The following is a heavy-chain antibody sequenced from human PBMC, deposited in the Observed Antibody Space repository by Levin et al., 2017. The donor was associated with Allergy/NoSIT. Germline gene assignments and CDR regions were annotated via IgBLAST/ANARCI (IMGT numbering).Heavy chain of an antibody. V-gene: IGHV3-74*01. CDR3: AGESTSAFDI. Sequence: GGSLRLSCAASGFTFSSYWMHCVRQAPGKGLVWVSRINSDGSSISYADSVKGRFTISRDNAKNTLYLQMNSLRAEDMAVYYCAGESTSAFDIWGQGTMVTVSS. J-gene: IGHJ3*02. CDR2: INSDGSSI. CDR1: GFTFSSYW. D-gene: IGHD2-2*01.